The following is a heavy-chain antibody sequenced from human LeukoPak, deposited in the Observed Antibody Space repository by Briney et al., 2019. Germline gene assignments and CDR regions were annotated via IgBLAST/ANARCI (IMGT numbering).Heavy chain of an antibody. CDR2: INPNSGGT. CDR3: ARDPSHDYAFDRWFDP. V-gene: IGHV1-2*06. D-gene: IGHD4-17*01. CDR1: GYTFTGYY. Sequence: ASVKVSCKASGYTFTGYYMHWVRQAPGQGLEWMGRINPNSGGTNYAQKFQGRVTMIRDTSISTAYMELSRLRSDDTAVYYCARDPSHDYAFDRWFDPWGQGTLVTVSS. J-gene: IGHJ5*02.